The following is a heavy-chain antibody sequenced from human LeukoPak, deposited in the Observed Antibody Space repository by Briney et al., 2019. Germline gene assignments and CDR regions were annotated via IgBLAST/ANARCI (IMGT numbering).Heavy chain of an antibody. V-gene: IGHV4-59*08. CDR3: ARLRYSSSWYYYYGMDV. CDR2: IYYSGST. J-gene: IGHJ6*02. CDR1: GGSISSYY. Sequence: PSETLSLTCTVSGGSISSYYWSWIRQPPGKGLEWIGYIYYSGSTNYNPSLKSRVTISVDTSKNQFSLKLSSVTAADTAVYYCARLRYSSSWYYYYGMDVWGQGTTVTVSS. D-gene: IGHD6-13*01.